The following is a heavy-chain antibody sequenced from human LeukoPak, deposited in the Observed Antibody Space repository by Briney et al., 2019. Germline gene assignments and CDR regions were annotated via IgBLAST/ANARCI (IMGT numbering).Heavy chain of an antibody. CDR3: ARYSGIYGHDY. CDR1: GGSFTSFY. J-gene: IGHJ4*01. V-gene: IGHV4-4*07. D-gene: IGHD3-10*01. CDR2: FFSSGTT. Sequence: SETLSLTCTVSGGSFTSFYWSWIRQPAGKRLEWIGRFFSSGTTNYNRSFKSRATISIDKSKNQFSPKLTSVTAADTAVYYCARYSGIYGHDYWGHGTLVSVSS.